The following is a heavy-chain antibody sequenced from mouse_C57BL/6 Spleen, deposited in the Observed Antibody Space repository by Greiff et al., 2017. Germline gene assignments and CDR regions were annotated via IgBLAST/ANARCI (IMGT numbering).Heavy chain of an antibody. CDR1: GYAFSSYW. Sequence: VKLMESGAELVKPGASVKISCKASGYAFSSYWMNWVKQRPGKGLEWIGQIYPGDGDTNYTGKFKGQATLTADKSSSTAYMQLSSLTSEDSAVYFWARSYSGYWFAYWGQGTLVTVSA. CDR3: ARSYSGYWFAY. J-gene: IGHJ3*01. D-gene: IGHD3-2*02. CDR2: IYPGDGDT. V-gene: IGHV1-80*01.